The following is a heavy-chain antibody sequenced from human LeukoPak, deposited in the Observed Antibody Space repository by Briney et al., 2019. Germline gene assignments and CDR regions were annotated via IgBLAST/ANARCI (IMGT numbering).Heavy chain of an antibody. V-gene: IGHV3-49*04. CDR1: GFTFGDYA. CDR2: IRSKAYGGTT. J-gene: IGHJ4*02. CDR3: TRENYDFWSGHDY. Sequence: GGSLRLSCTASGFTFGDYAMSWVRQAPGKGLEWVGFIRSKAYGGTTEYAASVKGRFTISRDDSKSIAYLQMNSLKTEDTAVYYCTRENYDFWSGHDYWGRGTLVTVSS. D-gene: IGHD3-3*01.